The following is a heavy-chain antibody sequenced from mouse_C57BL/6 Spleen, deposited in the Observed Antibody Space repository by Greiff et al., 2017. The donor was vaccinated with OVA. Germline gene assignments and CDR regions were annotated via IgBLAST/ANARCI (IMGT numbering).Heavy chain of an antibody. CDR3: AKTGTDDDYDY. CDR2: IHPNSGRT. D-gene: IGHD4-1*01. Sequence: QVQLQQPGAELVKPGASVKLSCKASGYTFTSYWMHWVTPRPGQGLEWIGMIHPNSGRTNYNENFKSTATMTVYKSSNQAYMQLSSLTAEDAAVYYWAKTGTDDDYDYWGQGTTLTVSS. V-gene: IGHV1-64*01. CDR1: GYTFTSYW. J-gene: IGHJ2*01.